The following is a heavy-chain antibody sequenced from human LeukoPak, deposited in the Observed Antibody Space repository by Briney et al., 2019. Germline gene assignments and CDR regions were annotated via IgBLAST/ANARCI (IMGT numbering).Heavy chain of an antibody. CDR2: IYSGGST. J-gene: IGHJ4*02. Sequence: GGSLRLSCAASGFTVSSNYMSWVRQAPGKGLEWVSVIYSGGSTYYADSVKGRFTISRDNSKNTLYLQMNSLRAEDTAVYYCASDPRTKRYSSSSPRDYWGQGTLVTVSS. D-gene: IGHD6-6*01. V-gene: IGHV3-53*01. CDR3: ASDPRTKRYSSSSPRDY. CDR1: GFTVSSNY.